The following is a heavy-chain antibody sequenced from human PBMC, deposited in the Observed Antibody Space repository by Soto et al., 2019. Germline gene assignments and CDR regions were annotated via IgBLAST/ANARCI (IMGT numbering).Heavy chain of an antibody. D-gene: IGHD4-17*01. CDR1: GFTFSSYD. J-gene: IGHJ6*02. CDR3: ARVGHDYGDYYYYGMDV. Sequence: GGSLRLSCAASGFTFSSYDMHWVRQATGKGLEWVSAIGTAGDTYYPGSVKGRFTISRENAKNSLYLQMNSLRAEDTAVYYCARVGHDYGDYYYYGMDVWGQGTTVTVSS. CDR2: IGTAGDT. V-gene: IGHV3-13*01.